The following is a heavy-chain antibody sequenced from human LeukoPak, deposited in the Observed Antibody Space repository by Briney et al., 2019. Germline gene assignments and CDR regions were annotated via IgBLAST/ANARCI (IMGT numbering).Heavy chain of an antibody. J-gene: IGHJ5*02. CDR1: GFTFSSYG. Sequence: PGGSLRLSCVASGFTFSSYGMHWVRQAPGKGLEWVAFIRYDGSNKYYADSVKGRFTISRDNSKNTLYLQMNTLRTEDTAVYYCASDNFASEAWGQGTLVTVSS. D-gene: IGHD3-10*01. CDR2: IRYDGSNK. CDR3: ASDNFASEA. V-gene: IGHV3-30*02.